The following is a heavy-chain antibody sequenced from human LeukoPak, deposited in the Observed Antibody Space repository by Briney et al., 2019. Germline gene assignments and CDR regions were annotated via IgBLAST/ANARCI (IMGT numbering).Heavy chain of an antibody. D-gene: IGHD3-10*01. V-gene: IGHV1-2*02. CDR2: LNPSNGGT. CDR1: GYTFSGYY. Sequence: ASVKVSCKASGYTFSGYYMHWVRQAPGQGPEWMGWLNPSNGGTNYAQNFQGRITMTRDTSIGTAFMELSSLRSDDTAVYYCARDPSSMIRGVIIWYFDEWGQGTLVTVSS. CDR3: ARDPSSMIRGVIIWYFDE. J-gene: IGHJ4*02.